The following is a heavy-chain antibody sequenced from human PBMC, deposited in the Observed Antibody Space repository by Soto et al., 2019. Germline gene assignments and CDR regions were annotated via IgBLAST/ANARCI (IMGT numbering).Heavy chain of an antibody. CDR2: INHSGST. CDR3: ARGRGGYNPVDY. V-gene: IGHV4-34*01. Sequence: ETLSLTCAVYGGSFSGYYWSWIRQPPGKGLEWIGEINHSGSTNYNPSLKSRVTISVDTSKNQFSLKLSSVTAADTAVYYCARGRGGYNPVDYWGQGTLVTVSS. CDR1: GGSFSGYY. J-gene: IGHJ4*02. D-gene: IGHD5-12*01.